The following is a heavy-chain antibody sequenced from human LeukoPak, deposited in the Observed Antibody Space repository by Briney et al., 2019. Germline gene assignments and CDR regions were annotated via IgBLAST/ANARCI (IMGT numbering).Heavy chain of an antibody. V-gene: IGHV1-69*05. CDR1: CGTFISYA. D-gene: IGHD3-22*01. CDR3: ARVNLDRDSSGFAFDY. Sequence: SVKVSSKASCGTFISYAISWVRQAPGQGLEWMGGIIPIFGTANYAQKFQGRVTITTDESTSTAYIELSSLRSEDTAVYYCARVNLDRDSSGFAFDYWGQGTLVTVSS. J-gene: IGHJ4*02. CDR2: IIPIFGTA.